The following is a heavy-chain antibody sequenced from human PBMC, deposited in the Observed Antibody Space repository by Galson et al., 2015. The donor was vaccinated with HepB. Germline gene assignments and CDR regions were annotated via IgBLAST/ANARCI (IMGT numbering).Heavy chain of an antibody. Sequence: SLRLSCAASGFTFGSYAMTWVRQAPGKGLEWVSAISNSGGNTYYADSVKGRFTISRDNSKNMLYLQLNSLRVEDTAIYYCAKVSHFDFWRGPTHFDYWGQGTLVTVSS. CDR3: AKVSHFDFWRGPTHFDY. D-gene: IGHD3-3*01. CDR1: GFTFGSYA. V-gene: IGHV3-23*01. CDR2: ISNSGGNT. J-gene: IGHJ4*02.